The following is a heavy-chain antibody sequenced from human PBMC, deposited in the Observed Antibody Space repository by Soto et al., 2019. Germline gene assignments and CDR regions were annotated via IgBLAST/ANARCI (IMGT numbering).Heavy chain of an antibody. Sequence: GGSLRLSCAASGFTFSSYWMSWVRQAPGKGLEWVANIKQDGSEKYYVDSVKGRFTISRDNAKNSLYLQMNSLRAEDTAVYYCARVGIAMSGYDNDYWGQGTLVTVSS. V-gene: IGHV3-7*01. CDR2: IKQDGSEK. J-gene: IGHJ4*02. D-gene: IGHD5-12*01. CDR1: GFTFSSYW. CDR3: ARVGIAMSGYDNDY.